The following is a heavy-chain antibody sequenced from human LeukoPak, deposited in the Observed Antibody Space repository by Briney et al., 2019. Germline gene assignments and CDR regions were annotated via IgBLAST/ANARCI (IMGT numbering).Heavy chain of an antibody. V-gene: IGHV1-2*02. D-gene: IGHD3-22*01. CDR2: INPNSGGT. Sequence: ASVKVSCKASGYTFTGYYMHWVRQAPGQGLEGMGWINPNSGGTNYAQKFQGRVTMTRDTSISTAYMELSRLRSDDTAVYYCARDQRYYDSSMVDYWGQGTLVTVSS. CDR3: ARDQRYYDSSMVDY. CDR1: GYTFTGYY. J-gene: IGHJ4*02.